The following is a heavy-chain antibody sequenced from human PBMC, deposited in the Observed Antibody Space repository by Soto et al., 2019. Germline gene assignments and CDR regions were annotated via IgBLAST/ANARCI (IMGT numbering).Heavy chain of an antibody. CDR3: ARDSGDYQWFDY. V-gene: IGHV4-4*07. D-gene: IGHD4-17*01. Sequence: QVQLQESGPGLVKPSETLFLTCIVSGGSINSYYWSWIRQPAGKGLEWIGRIYTSGSTNYCPSLKSRVTMSVDTSKNQFSLKLSSVTAADTAVYFCARDSGDYQWFDYWGQATLVTVSS. CDR2: IYTSGST. J-gene: IGHJ4*02. CDR1: GGSINSYY.